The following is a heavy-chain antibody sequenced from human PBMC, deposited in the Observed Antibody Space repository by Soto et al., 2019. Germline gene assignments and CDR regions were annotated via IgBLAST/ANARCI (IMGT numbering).Heavy chain of an antibody. CDR3: AKDSTFGSSWGAFDI. D-gene: IGHD3-16*01. CDR2: ISWDGGST. Sequence: SPGLSFATSGFTFDGYTMPLGRPTPGKGLEWVSLISWDGGSTYYADSVKGRFTISRDNSKNSLYLLMNSLRTEDTALYYCAKDSTFGSSWGAFDIWGQGTMVTVSS. J-gene: IGHJ3*02. CDR1: GFTFDGYT. V-gene: IGHV3-43*01.